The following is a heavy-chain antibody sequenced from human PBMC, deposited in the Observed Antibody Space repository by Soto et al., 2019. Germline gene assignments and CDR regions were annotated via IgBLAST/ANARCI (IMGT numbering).Heavy chain of an antibody. CDR1: GGSISSGGYY. D-gene: IGHD3-16*01. CDR2: IYYSGST. J-gene: IGHJ5*02. V-gene: IGHV4-31*03. Sequence: QVQLQESGPGLVKPSQTLSLTCPVSGGSISSGGYYWSWIRQHPGKGLEWIGSIYYSGSTSYNPSLNKRGTISVDKSKTQSSLKLSSVTAADTAVEYCARGVLPWGHGTLGTVSS. CDR3: ARGVLP.